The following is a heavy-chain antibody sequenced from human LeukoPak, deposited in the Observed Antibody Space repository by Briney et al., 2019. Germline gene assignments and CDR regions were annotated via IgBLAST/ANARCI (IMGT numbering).Heavy chain of an antibody. Sequence: PGGSLRLSCAASGFTFSSYWMHWVRQAPGKVLVWVSRINSDGSSTSYADSVKGRFTISRDNAKNTLYLQMNSLRAEDTAVYYCARDSRRELRAFDYWGQGTLVTVSS. V-gene: IGHV3-74*01. CDR2: INSDGSST. CDR1: GFTFSSYW. J-gene: IGHJ4*02. CDR3: ARDSRRELRAFDY. D-gene: IGHD1-7*01.